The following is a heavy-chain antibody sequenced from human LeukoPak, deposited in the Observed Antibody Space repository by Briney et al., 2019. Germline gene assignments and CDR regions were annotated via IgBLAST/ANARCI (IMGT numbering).Heavy chain of an antibody. CDR3: AKEATDIVVVPAAYYYYYMDV. D-gene: IGHD2-2*01. CDR1: GFTFSSYA. J-gene: IGHJ6*03. CDR2: ISGSGGST. Sequence: PGGSLRLSCAASGFTFSSYAMSWVRQAPGKGLEWVSAISGSGGSTYYADSVKGRFTISRDNSKNTLYLQMNSLRAEDTAVYYCAKEATDIVVVPAAYYYYYMDVWGKGTTVTVSS. V-gene: IGHV3-23*01.